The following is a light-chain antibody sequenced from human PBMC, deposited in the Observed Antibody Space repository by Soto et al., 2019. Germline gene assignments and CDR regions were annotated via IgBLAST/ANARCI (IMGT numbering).Light chain of an antibody. CDR1: SSDVGGYNY. V-gene: IGLV2-14*01. J-gene: IGLJ1*01. CDR3: SSYTSSLYV. Sequence: QSVLTQPASVSGSPGQSITISCTGTSSDVGGYNYVSWYQQHPGKAPKLMIYEVSNRPSGVSNRLSGSKSGNTASLTISGLQAEDEADYYCSSYTSSLYVFGTGTKGTVL. CDR2: EVS.